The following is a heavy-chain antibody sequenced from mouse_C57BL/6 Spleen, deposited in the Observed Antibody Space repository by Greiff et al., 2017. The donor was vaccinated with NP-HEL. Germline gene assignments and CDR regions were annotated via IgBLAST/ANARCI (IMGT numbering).Heavy chain of an antibody. CDR3: ATGYYFDY. D-gene: IGHD4-1*01. CDR1: GFTFSSYA. V-gene: IGHV5-4*03. Sequence: EVKLMESGGGLVKPGGSLKLSCAASGFTFSSYAMSWVRQTPEKRLEWVATISDGGSYTYYPDNVKGRFTISRDNAKNNLYLQMSHLKSEDTAMYYCATGYYFDYWGQGTTLTVSS. J-gene: IGHJ2*01. CDR2: ISDGGSYT.